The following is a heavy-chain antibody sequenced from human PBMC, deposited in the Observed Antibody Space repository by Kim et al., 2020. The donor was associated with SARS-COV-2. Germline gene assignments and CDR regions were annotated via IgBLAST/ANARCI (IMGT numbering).Heavy chain of an antibody. J-gene: IGHJ6*03. V-gene: IGHV3-66*04. Sequence: GGSLRLSCAASGFTVSSNYMSWVRQAPGKGLEWVSVIYSGGSTYYADSVKGRFTISRDNSKNTLYLQMNSLRAEDTAVYYCARRVYYDFWSGYRSPRPYYMDVWGKGTTVTVSS. D-gene: IGHD3-3*01. CDR2: IYSGGST. CDR3: ARRVYYDFWSGYRSPRPYYMDV. CDR1: GFTVSSNY.